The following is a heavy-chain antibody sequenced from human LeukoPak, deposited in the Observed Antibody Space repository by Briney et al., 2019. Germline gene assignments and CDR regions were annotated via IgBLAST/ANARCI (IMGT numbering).Heavy chain of an antibody. J-gene: IGHJ6*03. CDR3: AKFGAISDYYYMDV. CDR2: ISSSSDYI. V-gene: IGHV3-21*01. CDR1: GFTFNNYI. Sequence: GGSLRLSCAASGFTFNNYIMNWVRQAPGKGLEWVSSISSSSDYIYYADSVKGRFTISRDNAKNSLYLQMNSLRAEDTAVYYCAKFGAISDYYYMDVWGKGTTVTVSS. D-gene: IGHD2/OR15-2a*01.